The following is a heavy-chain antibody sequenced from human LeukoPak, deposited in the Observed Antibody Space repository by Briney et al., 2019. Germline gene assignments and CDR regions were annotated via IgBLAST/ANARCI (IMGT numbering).Heavy chain of an antibody. D-gene: IGHD5-24*01. J-gene: IGHJ4*02. CDR1: GLSFSDHW. CDR2: IKHDGSGK. V-gene: IGHV3-7*01. Sequence: GESLKISCEASGLSFSDHWMGWVRQAPGKGLECVANIKHDGSGKEYVDSVKGRFTISRDNAKNSVYLEMSSLRAEDTAVYYCAKWRWRQSEYEDWGQGTLVTVSS. CDR3: AKWRWRQSEYED.